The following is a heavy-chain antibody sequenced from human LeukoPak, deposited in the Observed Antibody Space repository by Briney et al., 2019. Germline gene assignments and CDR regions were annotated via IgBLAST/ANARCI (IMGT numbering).Heavy chain of an antibody. D-gene: IGHD3-22*01. CDR2: ISGDGSRT. CDR1: GFTFEDSA. V-gene: IGHV3-43*02. CDR3: GKGYYSDYSEPPHY. J-gene: IGHJ4*02. Sequence: GGSLRLSCSGSGFTFEDSAMYWVRQTPGKGLEWVSLISGDGSRTYYGDSVKGRFTISRVNGKNSLYLQMNSLRIEDTALYHCGKGYYSDYSEPPHYWGQGTLVTVSS.